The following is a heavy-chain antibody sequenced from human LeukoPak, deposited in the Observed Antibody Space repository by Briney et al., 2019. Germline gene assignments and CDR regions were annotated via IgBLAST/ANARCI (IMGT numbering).Heavy chain of an antibody. CDR3: ARDPTRTPRDNWFDP. D-gene: IGHD1-14*01. J-gene: IGHJ5*02. CDR1: GFTFSSYA. Sequence: GGSLRLSCAASGFTFSSYAMSWVRQAPGKGLEWVSAISGSGGSTYYADSVKGRFTISRDNSTNTLYLQMNSLRAEDTAVYYCARDPTRTPRDNWFDPWGQGTLVTVSS. CDR2: ISGSGGST. V-gene: IGHV3-23*01.